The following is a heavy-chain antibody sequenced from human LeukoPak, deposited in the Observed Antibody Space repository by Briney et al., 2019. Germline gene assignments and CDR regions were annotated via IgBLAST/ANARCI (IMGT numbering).Heavy chain of an antibody. CDR2: VYYSGIT. CDR1: GASISGYY. V-gene: IGHV4-59*01. D-gene: IGHD3-22*01. CDR3: ARVLLSSGSST. Sequence: NPSETLSLTCSVSGASISGYYYNWIRQPPGKGLEWIGYVYYSGITNFNPSLKSRVTMSVDTSKNQSSLKVSSVTAADTAVYYCARVLLSSGSSTWGQGTLVTVSS. J-gene: IGHJ5*02.